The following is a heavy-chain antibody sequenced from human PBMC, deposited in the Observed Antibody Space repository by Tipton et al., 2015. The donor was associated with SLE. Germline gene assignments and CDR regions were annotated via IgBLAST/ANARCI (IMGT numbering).Heavy chain of an antibody. CDR1: GGSFSGYY. CDR2: IYHSGST. CDR3: ARGLNYYDSSGYYPFYYMDV. Sequence: LRLSCAVYGGSFSGYYWSWIRQPPGKGLEWIGEIYHSGSTNYNPSLKSRVTISVDTSKNQFSLKLSSVTAADTAVYYCARGLNYYDSSGYYPFYYMDVWGKGTTVTVSS. V-gene: IGHV4-34*01. D-gene: IGHD3-22*01. J-gene: IGHJ6*03.